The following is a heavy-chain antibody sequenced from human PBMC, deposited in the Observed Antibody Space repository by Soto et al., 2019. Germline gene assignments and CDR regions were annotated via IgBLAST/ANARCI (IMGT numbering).Heavy chain of an antibody. Sequence: QITLKESGPTLVKPTQTLTLTCTFSGFSLSTYEVSVGWIRQPPGKALEWLALIYWDGDQRYSPSMKSRLTIPKDTPKNQVVLTMTNMDPVDTATYYCVPIARKTDPATWGQGTLVTVSS. J-gene: IGHJ4*02. CDR2: IYWDGDQ. V-gene: IGHV2-5*02. D-gene: IGHD2-15*01. CDR3: VPIARKTDPAT. CDR1: GFSLSTYEVS.